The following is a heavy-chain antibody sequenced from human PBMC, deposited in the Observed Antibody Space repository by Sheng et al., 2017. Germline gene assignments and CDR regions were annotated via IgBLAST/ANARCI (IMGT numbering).Heavy chain of an antibody. J-gene: IGHJ3*02. Sequence: QVQLVQSGAEVKKPWVLGEGLLQGFWRHLQQLCYQLGATGPWTRALSGWEGIIPIFGTANYAQKFQGRVTITADESKSTAYMELSSLRSEDTAVYYCARDRPGTTSGWSDAFDIWGQGTMVTVSS. D-gene: IGHD1-1*01. CDR1: RHLQQLC. CDR3: ARDRPGTTSGWSDAFDI. V-gene: IGHV1-69*01. CDR2: IIPIFGTA.